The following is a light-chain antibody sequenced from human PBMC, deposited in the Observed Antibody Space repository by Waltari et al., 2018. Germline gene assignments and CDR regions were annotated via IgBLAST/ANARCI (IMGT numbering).Light chain of an antibody. V-gene: IGKV3-11*01. CDR3: QQRSNWPPYT. Sequence: EIVLTHSPVTLSLSPGDRATLSCKASQSIGDFLAWYHQKPGQAPRLVIYDASNRAADIPPRFSGSGSGTDLALTIASLEPEDFGIYYCQQRSNWPPYTFGQGTKVEMK. CDR1: QSIGDF. CDR2: DAS. J-gene: IGKJ2*01.